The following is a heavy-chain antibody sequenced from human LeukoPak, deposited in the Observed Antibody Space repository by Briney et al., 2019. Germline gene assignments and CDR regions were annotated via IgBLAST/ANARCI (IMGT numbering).Heavy chain of an antibody. J-gene: IGHJ4*02. D-gene: IGHD1-26*01. CDR1: GFTFSDYY. CDR2: IKQDGSEK. V-gene: IGHV3-7*01. CDR3: ARISYPSGIYYFDY. Sequence: PGGSLRLSCAASGFTFSDYYMSWIRQAPGKGLEWVANIKQDGSEKYYVDSVKGRFTISRDNAKNSLYLQMNSLRAEDTAVYYCARISYPSGIYYFDYWGQGTLVTVSS.